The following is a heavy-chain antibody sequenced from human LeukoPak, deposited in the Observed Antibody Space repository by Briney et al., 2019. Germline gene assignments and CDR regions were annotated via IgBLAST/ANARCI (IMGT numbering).Heavy chain of an antibody. CDR1: GFTFSSYA. V-gene: IGHV3-23*01. CDR3: ARGAGGFDY. J-gene: IGHJ4*02. Sequence: GGSLRLSCDASGFTFSSYAMSWVRQGTTRGLEWVSSITSSGEATYYADSVKGRFTISRDNAKDTLYLQMNSLRAEDTAVYYCARGAGGFDYWGQGTLVTVSS. D-gene: IGHD2-8*02. CDR2: ITSSGEAT.